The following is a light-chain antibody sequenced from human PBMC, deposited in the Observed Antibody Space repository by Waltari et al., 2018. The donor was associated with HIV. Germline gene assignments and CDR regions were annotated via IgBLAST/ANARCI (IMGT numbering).Light chain of an antibody. V-gene: IGLV1-51*01. Sequence: QSVLTQPPSVSGAPGQSITISCSGGSSNIGAPYYVHWYQQLPGTAPKLLMYDNNKRPSGIPDRFSGSKSGTSATLGITGLQTGDEADYYCGTWDSSLSAYVVFGGGTKLTVL. J-gene: IGLJ2*01. CDR3: GTWDSSLSAYVV. CDR1: SSNIGAPYY. CDR2: DNN.